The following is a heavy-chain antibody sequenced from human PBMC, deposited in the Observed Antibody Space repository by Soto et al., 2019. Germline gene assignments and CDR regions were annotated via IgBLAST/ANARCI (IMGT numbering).Heavy chain of an antibody. D-gene: IGHD5-12*01. J-gene: IGHJ4*02. V-gene: IGHV3-43*01. Sequence: GGSLRLSCAASGFTFDDYTMHWVRQAPGKGLEWVSLISWDGGSTYYADSVKGRFTISRDNSKNSLYLQMNSLRTEDTALYYCAKGGPGYVSLDYWGQGTLVTVSS. CDR1: GFTFDDYT. CDR2: ISWDGGST. CDR3: AKGGPGYVSLDY.